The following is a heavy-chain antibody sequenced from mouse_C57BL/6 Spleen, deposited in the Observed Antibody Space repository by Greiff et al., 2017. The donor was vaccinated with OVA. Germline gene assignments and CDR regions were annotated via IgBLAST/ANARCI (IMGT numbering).Heavy chain of an antibody. D-gene: IGHD2-4*01. V-gene: IGHV1-26*01. Sequence: EVQLQQSGPELVKPGASVKISCKASGYTFTDYYMNWVKQSHGKSLEWIGDINPNNGGTSYNQKFKGKATLTVDKSSSTAYMELRSLTSEDSAVYYCARLYDYEAWFAYWGQGTLVTVSA. CDR3: ARLYDYEAWFAY. J-gene: IGHJ3*01. CDR1: GYTFTDYY. CDR2: INPNNGGT.